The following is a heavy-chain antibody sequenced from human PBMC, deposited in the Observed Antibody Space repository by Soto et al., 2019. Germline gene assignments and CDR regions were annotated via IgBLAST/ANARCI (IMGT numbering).Heavy chain of an antibody. Sequence: ASVKVSCKASGGFNNYAVSWVRQAPGQGLEWMGVTIPELGTSNYAQRLQGRVTITVDKATNTAYLNLTTPTSEDTAIYYCARTSMTRIDYWGQGALVTVSS. J-gene: IGHJ4*02. CDR2: TIPELGTS. CDR3: ARTSMTRIDY. V-gene: IGHV1-69*10. CDR1: GGFNNYA. D-gene: IGHD4-17*01.